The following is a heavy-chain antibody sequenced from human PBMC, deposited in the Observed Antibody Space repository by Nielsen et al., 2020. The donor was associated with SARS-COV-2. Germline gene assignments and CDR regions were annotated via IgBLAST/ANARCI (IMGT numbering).Heavy chain of an antibody. Sequence: SVKVSCKASGGTFSSYAISWVRQAPGQGLEWMGRIIPILGIANYAQKFQGRVTITADKSTSTAYMELSSLRSEDTAVYYCARDWNVVGDYYGMDVWGQGTTVTVSS. D-gene: IGHD1-1*01. CDR2: IIPILGIA. CDR1: GGTFSSYA. J-gene: IGHJ6*02. V-gene: IGHV1-69*04. CDR3: ARDWNVVGDYYGMDV.